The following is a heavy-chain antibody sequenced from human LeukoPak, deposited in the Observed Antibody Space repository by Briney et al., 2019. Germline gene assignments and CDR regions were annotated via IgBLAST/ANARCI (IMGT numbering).Heavy chain of an antibody. J-gene: IGHJ4*01. Sequence: ASVTVSCKASGYTFTDYYLHWVRQAPGQGLEWMGSINAKNGGTEYAQKFQGRVTLTRDTSISTAYMVLTSLRYDDTAVYYCARVTSGTYHYWGHGTLVTISS. CDR2: INAKNGGT. CDR1: GYTFTDYY. V-gene: IGHV1-2*02. D-gene: IGHD1-26*01. CDR3: ARVTSGTYHY.